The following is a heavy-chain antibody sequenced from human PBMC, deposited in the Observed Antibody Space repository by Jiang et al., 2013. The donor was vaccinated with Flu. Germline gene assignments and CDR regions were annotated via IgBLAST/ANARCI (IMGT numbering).Heavy chain of an antibody. V-gene: IGHV4-39*01. D-gene: IGHD5-18*01. J-gene: IGHJ2*01. Sequence: GPGLVKPSETLSLTCTVSGGSISSSSYYWGWIRQPPGKGLEWIGSMYYTGTTYYKPSLKSRVTISVDTSKTQFSLKLSSVTAADTAVYYCARRGYSSGLLTFENWYFDLWGRGTLVIVSS. CDR2: MYYTGTT. CDR1: GGSISSSSYY. CDR3: ARRGYSSGLLTFENWYFDL.